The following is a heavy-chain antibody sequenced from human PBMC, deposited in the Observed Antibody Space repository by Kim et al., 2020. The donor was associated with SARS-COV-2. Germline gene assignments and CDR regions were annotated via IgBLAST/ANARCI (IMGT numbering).Heavy chain of an antibody. D-gene: IGHD3-9*01. CDR2: T. V-gene: IGHV3-73*01. Sequence: TAYAASVKGRFTISRDDSKNTAYLQMNSLKTEDTAVYYCTRRLTYYGMDVWGQGTTVTVSS. J-gene: IGHJ6*02. CDR3: TRRLTYYGMDV.